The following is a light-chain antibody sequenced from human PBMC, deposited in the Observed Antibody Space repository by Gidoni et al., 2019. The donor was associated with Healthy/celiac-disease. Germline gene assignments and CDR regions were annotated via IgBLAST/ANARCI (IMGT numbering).Light chain of an antibody. CDR3: QSYDSSLSGHVV. CDR2: GNI. J-gene: IGLJ2*01. CDR1: SSNIGAVYD. Sequence: QSALTQPLSASGAPRQRLTISCTGSSSNIGAVYDVHWYQQLPGTAPKLLIYGNINRPSGVPDRFSGSKSGTSASLSITGLQAEDEADYYCQSYDSSLSGHVVFGGGTKLTVL. V-gene: IGLV1-40*01.